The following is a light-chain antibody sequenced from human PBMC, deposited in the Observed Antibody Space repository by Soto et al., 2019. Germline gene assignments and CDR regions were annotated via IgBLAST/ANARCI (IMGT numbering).Light chain of an antibody. CDR2: GVA. V-gene: IGLV2-14*01. CDR1: INDVGGYNY. J-gene: IGLJ2*01. Sequence: QSALTQPASVSGSPGQSITISCTGTINDVGGYNYVSWYQQYPGKAPKLMIYGVANRPSGISNRFSGSKSGNTASLTISGLQAEDEADYHCTSYTSTSSLVVFGGGTKVTVL. CDR3: TSYTSTSSLVV.